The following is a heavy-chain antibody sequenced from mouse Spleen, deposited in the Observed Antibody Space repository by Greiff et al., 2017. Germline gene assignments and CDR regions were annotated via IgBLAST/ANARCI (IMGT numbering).Heavy chain of an antibody. CDR2: LYPGNGDT. CDR1: GFAFSSSW. J-gene: IGHJ1*01. D-gene: IGHD2-14*01. V-gene: IGHV1-82*01. Sequence: VQLQQSGPELVKPAASVKISCTASGFAFSSSWMTWVKQRPGQGLERIGRLYPGNGDTNYNEKFKGKATLTADKSSSTAYMQHSSLTAEDSAVYVGTRSHYRYDGPCWYFDVWGAGTTVTVSS. CDR3: TRSHYRYDGPCWYFDV.